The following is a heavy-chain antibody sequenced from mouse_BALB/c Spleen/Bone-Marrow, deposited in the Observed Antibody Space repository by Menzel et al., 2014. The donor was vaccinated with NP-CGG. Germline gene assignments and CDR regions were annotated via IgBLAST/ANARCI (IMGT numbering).Heavy chain of an antibody. D-gene: IGHD4-1*01. CDR1: GFNIKDTY. J-gene: IGHJ4*01. CDR3: ARWEYYAMDY. V-gene: IGHV14-3*02. Sequence: VQLQQSGAELVKPGASVKLSCTASGFNIKDTYMHWVKQRPEQGLEWIGRIDPANGNTKYDPKFQGKATITADTSSNPACLQLSSLTSEDTAVYYCARWEYYAMDYWGQGTSVTVSS. CDR2: IDPANGNT.